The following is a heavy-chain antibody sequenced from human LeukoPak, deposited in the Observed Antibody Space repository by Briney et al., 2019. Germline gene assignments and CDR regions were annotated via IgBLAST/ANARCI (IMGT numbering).Heavy chain of an antibody. D-gene: IGHD6-13*01. CDR2: ISAYNGNT. Sequence: ASVKVSCKASGYTFTSYGISWVRQAPGQGLEWMGWISAYNGNTNYAQKLQGRVTMTTDKSTSTAYMELRSLRSDDTAVYYCGRLLFSSQPSFFDYWGQGTLVTVSS. CDR3: GRLLFSSQPSFFDY. V-gene: IGHV1-18*01. CDR1: GYTFTSYG. J-gene: IGHJ4*02.